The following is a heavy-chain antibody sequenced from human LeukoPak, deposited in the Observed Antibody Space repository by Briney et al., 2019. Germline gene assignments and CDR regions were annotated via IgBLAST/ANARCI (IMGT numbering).Heavy chain of an antibody. Sequence: ASVKVSCTASGYTFTTYDINWVRQATGQGLEWMGWMNPNSGNTGYAQKLQGRVTMTRNTSISTAYMELSSLRSEDTAVYYCARGRSSGWYDDYYYGMDVWGQGTTVTVSS. V-gene: IGHV1-8*01. D-gene: IGHD6-19*01. J-gene: IGHJ6*02. CDR3: ARGRSSGWYDDYYYGMDV. CDR2: MNPNSGNT. CDR1: GYTFTTYD.